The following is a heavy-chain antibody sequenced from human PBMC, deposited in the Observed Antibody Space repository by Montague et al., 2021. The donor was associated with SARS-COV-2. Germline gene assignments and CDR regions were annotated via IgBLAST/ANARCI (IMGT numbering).Heavy chain of an antibody. D-gene: IGHD2-15*01. V-gene: IGHV4-59*01. CDR2: IYYSGSS. J-gene: IGHJ4*02. CDR3: ASPGGYCSGGSCYYVY. CDR1: GGSIRSYY. Sequence: SETLSLTCTVSGGSIRSYYWSWIRQPPGKGLEWIGYIYYSGSSNYNPSLKSRVTISIDTSKNQFSLNLNSVTAADEAVYYCASPGGYCSGGSCYYVYWGQGTLVTVSS.